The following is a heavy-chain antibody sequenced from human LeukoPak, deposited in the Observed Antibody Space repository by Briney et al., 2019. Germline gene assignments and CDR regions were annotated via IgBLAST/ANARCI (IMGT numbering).Heavy chain of an antibody. CDR3: ARASSSSWYYYFDY. CDR2: IKQDGSEK. D-gene: IGHD6-13*01. V-gene: IGHV3-7*01. J-gene: IGHJ4*02. CDR1: GFTFSSYA. Sequence: GGSLRLSCAVSGFTFSSYAMSWVRQAPGKGLEWVANIKQDGSEKYYVDSVKGRFTISRDNAKNSLYLQMNSLRAEDTAVYYCARASSSSWYYYFDYWGQGTLVTVSS.